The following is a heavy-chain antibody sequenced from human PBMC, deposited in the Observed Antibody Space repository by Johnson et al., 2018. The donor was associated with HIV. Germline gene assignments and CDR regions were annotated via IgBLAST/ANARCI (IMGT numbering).Heavy chain of an antibody. J-gene: IGHJ3*02. D-gene: IGHD3-10*01. CDR2: IWYDGSNK. CDR1: GFTFSSYA. CDR3: AREMVRGRPIAFDI. Sequence: VQLVESGGGVVQPGRSLRLSCAASGFTFSSYAMHWVRQAPGKGLEWVAVIWYDGSNKYYADSVKGRFTISRDNSKKTLSLQMNSLRAEDTAVYYCAREMVRGRPIAFDIWGQGTMVTVSS. V-gene: IGHV3-30*14.